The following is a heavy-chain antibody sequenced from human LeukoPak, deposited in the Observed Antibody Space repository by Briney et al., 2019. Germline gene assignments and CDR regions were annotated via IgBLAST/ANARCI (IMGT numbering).Heavy chain of an antibody. CDR1: GGSISSYY. CDR3: ARDISDILTGYPTYYFDY. D-gene: IGHD3-9*01. CDR2: IYYSGST. V-gene: IGHV4-59*01. J-gene: IGHJ4*02. Sequence: SETLSLTCTVSGGSISSYYWSWIRQPPGKGLEWIGYIYYSGSTNYNPSLKSRVTISVDTSKNQFSLKLSSVTAADTAVYYCARDISDILTGYPTYYFDYWGQGTLVTVSS.